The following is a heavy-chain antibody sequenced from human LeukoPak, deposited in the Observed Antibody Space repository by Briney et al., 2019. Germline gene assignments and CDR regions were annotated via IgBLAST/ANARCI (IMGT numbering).Heavy chain of an antibody. D-gene: IGHD3-10*01. CDR3: ARGSVLLWFGELFPGVVDY. V-gene: IGHV1-46*01. Sequence: ASVKVSCKASGYTFTSYYMHWVRQAPGQGLEWMGIINPSGGSTSYAQKFQGRVTMTRDMSTSTVYMELSSLRSEDTAVYYCARGSVLLWFGELFPGVVDYWGQGTLVTVSS. CDR1: GYTFTSYY. CDR2: INPSGGST. J-gene: IGHJ4*02.